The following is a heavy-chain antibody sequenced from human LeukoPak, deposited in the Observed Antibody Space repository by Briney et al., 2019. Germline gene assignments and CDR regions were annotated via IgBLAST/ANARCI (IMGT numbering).Heavy chain of an antibody. V-gene: IGHV4-59*01. D-gene: IGHD2-21*01. CDR1: GGSISSYY. CDR2: IYYSGST. J-gene: IGHJ4*02. CDR3: ARAGGDQFDY. Sequence: SETLSLTCTVSGGSISSYYWSWIRQPPGKGLEWIGYIYYSGSTNYNPSLKSRVTISVDTSKNQFSLELSSVTAADTAVYYCARAGGDQFDYWGQGTLVTVSS.